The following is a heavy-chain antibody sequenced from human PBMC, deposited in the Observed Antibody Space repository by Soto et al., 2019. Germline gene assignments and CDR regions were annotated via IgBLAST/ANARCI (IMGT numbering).Heavy chain of an antibody. Sequence: AGGSLRLSCAASGFPLSDHAMSWVRQAPGKGLEWVSGISGSGAYIYYADSVKGRFTISRDNSKNMLYLQMNSLRAEDTAVYYCAKDVYKQPPSGWFDPWGQGTPVTVSS. CDR3: AKDVYKQPPSGWFDP. J-gene: IGHJ5*02. CDR1: GFPLSDHA. D-gene: IGHD1-20*01. CDR2: ISGSGAYI. V-gene: IGHV3-23*01.